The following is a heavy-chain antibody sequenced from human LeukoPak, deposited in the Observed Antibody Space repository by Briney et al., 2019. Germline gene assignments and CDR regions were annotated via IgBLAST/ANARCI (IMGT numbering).Heavy chain of an antibody. Sequence: SETLSLTCTVSGGSISSHYWSWIRQPPGKGLEWIGYIYYSGSTNYNPSLKSRVTISVDTSKNQFSLKLSSVTAADTAVYYCARVQSTGGCYDFWSGYYYYMDVWGKGTTVTVSS. V-gene: IGHV4-59*11. CDR2: IYYSGST. D-gene: IGHD3-3*01. CDR1: GGSISSHY. CDR3: ARVQSTGGCYDFWSGYYYYMDV. J-gene: IGHJ6*03.